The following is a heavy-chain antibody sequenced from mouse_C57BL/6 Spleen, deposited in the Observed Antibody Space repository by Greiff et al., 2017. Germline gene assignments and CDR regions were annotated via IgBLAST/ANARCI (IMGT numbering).Heavy chain of an antibody. CDR2: IDPNSGGT. V-gene: IGHV1-72*01. CDR3: ARRKTAQATLDY. Sequence: QVQLQQSGAELVKPGASVKLSCKASGYTFTSYWMHWVKQRPGRGLEWIGRIDPNSGGTKYNAKFKSKATLTVDKPSSPAYMQRSSLTSEDSAVYYCARRKTAQATLDYWGQGTTLTVSS. J-gene: IGHJ2*01. D-gene: IGHD3-2*02. CDR1: GYTFTSYW.